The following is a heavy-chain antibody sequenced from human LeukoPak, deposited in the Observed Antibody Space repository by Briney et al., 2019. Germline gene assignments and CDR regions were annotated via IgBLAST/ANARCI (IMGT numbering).Heavy chain of an antibody. D-gene: IGHD6-19*01. CDR3: AREDRGSGWYDY. CDR1: GYTFTSYY. J-gene: IGHJ4*02. Sequence: ASVNVSCKASGYTFTSYYMHWVRQAPGQGLEWMGIINPSGGSTSYAQKFQGRVTMTTDTSTSTVYMELSSLRSEDTAVYYCAREDRGSGWYDYWGQGTLVTVSS. CDR2: INPSGGST. V-gene: IGHV1-46*03.